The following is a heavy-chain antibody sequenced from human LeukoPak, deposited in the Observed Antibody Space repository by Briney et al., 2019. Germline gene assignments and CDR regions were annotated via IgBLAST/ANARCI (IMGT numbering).Heavy chain of an antibody. V-gene: IGHV4-59*08. J-gene: IGHJ3*02. CDR2: IYYSGST. D-gene: IGHD3-10*01. Sequence: PSETLSLTCTVSGVSISSYYWSWIRQPPGKGLEWIGYIYYSGSTNYNPSLKSRVTISLDTSKNQFSLKLSSVTAADTAVYYCARHGGVVRGEGRDAFDIWGQGTMVTVSS. CDR1: GVSISSYY. CDR3: ARHGGVVRGEGRDAFDI.